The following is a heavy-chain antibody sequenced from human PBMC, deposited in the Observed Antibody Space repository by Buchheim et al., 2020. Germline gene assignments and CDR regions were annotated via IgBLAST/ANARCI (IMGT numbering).Heavy chain of an antibody. CDR3: AKPRSPGSWYDNWFDP. CDR2: ISGSGGST. D-gene: IGHD6-13*01. V-gene: IGHV3-23*01. Sequence: EVQLLESGGGLVQPGGSLRLSCAASGFTLSSYAMSWVRQAPGKGLEWVSAISGSGGSTYYADSVKGRFTFSRDNSKNTLYLQMNSLRAEDTAVYYCAKPRSPGSWYDNWFDPWGQGTL. CDR1: GFTLSSYA. J-gene: IGHJ5*02.